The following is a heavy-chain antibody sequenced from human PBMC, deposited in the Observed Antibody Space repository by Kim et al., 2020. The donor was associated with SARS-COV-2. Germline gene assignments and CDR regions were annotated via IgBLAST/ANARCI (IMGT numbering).Heavy chain of an antibody. V-gene: IGHV1-8*01. D-gene: IGHD1-26*01. Sequence: ASVKVSCKASGYTFTSYDINWVRQATGQGLEWMGWMNPNSGNTGYAQKFQGRVTMTRNTSISTAYMELSSLRSEDTAVYYCARLNAVSPSGSYYGGDVDYGGAGTTAAVSP. CDR3: ARLNAVSPSGSYYGGDVDY. CDR2: MNPNSGNT. J-gene: IGHJ4*02. CDR1: GYTFTSYD.